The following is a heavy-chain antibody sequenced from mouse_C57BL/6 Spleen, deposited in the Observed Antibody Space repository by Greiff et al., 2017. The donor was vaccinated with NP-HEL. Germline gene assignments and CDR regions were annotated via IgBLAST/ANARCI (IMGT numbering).Heavy chain of an antibody. CDR2: ISDGGSYT. D-gene: IGHD1-1*01. J-gene: IGHJ3*01. CDR3: ARENYYGSSPWFAY. CDR1: GFTFSSYA. Sequence: EVQLVESGGGLVKPGGSLKLSCAASGFTFSSYAMSWVRQTPEKRLEWVATISDGGSYTYYPDNVKGRFTISRDNAKNNLYLQMSHLKSEDTAMYYCARENYYGSSPWFAYWGQGTLVTVSA. V-gene: IGHV5-4*01.